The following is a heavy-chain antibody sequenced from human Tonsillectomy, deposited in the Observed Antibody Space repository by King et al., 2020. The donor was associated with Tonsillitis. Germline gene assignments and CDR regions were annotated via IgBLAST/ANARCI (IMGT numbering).Heavy chain of an antibody. Sequence: QLVQSGGGLVQPGGSLRLSCAASGFTFTTFAMSWFRPAPGKGLEWVSSISASGDSTYSADSVKGRFTISRDNSKNTLFLQLNTLRAEDTAVYYCAKITDFDFRLDPWGQGTLVTVSS. D-gene: IGHD3/OR15-3a*01. CDR2: ISASGDST. J-gene: IGHJ5*02. CDR3: AKITDFDFRLDP. CDR1: GFTFTTFA. V-gene: IGHV3-23*04.